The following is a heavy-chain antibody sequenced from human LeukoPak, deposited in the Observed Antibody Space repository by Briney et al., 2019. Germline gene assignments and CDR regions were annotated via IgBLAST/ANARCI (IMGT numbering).Heavy chain of an antibody. CDR3: VRDLILVWTPGDDFDF. D-gene: IGHD3-16*01. CDR1: GFAYSAYW. J-gene: IGHJ4*02. CDR2: INEDATTI. Sequence: GGSLRLSCAASGFAYSAYWMHWVRQAPGKGLEWVSRINEDATTITYADSVKGRFIISRDNSKKSLYLQMNNLRAEDTAVYYCVRDLILVWTPGDDFDFWGQGTLVIVSS. V-gene: IGHV3-74*01.